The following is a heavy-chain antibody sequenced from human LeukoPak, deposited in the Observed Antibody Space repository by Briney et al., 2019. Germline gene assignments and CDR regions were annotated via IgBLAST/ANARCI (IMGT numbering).Heavy chain of an antibody. CDR1: GFTFDDYA. D-gene: IGHD3-16*02. J-gene: IGHJ6*02. V-gene: IGHV3-9*01. Sequence: PGRSLRLSCAASGFTFDDYAMHWVRQAPGKGLEWVSGISWNSGSIGYADSVKGRFTISRDNAKNSLYLQMNSLRAEDTAVYYCARDANYDYVWGSYRYHLYYYYGMDVWGQGTTVTVSS. CDR2: ISWNSGSI. CDR3: ARDANYDYVWGSYRYHLYYYYGMDV.